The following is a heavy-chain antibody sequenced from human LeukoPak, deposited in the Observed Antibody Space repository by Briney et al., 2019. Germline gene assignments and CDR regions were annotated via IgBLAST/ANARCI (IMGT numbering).Heavy chain of an antibody. CDR2: IYYSGST. Sequence: PSETLSLTCTVSGGSINSYYWSWIRQPPGKGLEWIGYIYYSGSTNYNPSLKSRVTISVGTSKNQFSLKLSSVTAADTAVYYCARDNGSRGYSYGYPGGAFDIWGQGTMVTVSS. V-gene: IGHV4-59*01. J-gene: IGHJ3*02. CDR1: GGSINSYY. D-gene: IGHD5-18*01. CDR3: ARDNGSRGYSYGYPGGAFDI.